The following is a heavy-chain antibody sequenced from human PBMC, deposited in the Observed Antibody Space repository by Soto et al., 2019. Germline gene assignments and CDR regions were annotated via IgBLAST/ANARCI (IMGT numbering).Heavy chain of an antibody. CDR3: AATAMVTSKKVGWFDP. J-gene: IGHJ5*02. CDR1: GGSISSYY. V-gene: IGHV4-59*01. Sequence: ASETLSLTCTVSGGSISSYYWSWIRQPPGKGLEWIGYIYYSGSTNYNPSLKSRVTISVDTSKNQFSLKLSSVTAADTAVYYCAATAMVTSKKVGWFDPWGQGTLVTVSS. D-gene: IGHD5-18*01. CDR2: IYYSGST.